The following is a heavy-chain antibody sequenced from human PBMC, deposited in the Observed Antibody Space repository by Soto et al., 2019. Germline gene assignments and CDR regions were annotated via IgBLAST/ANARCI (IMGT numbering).Heavy chain of an antibody. V-gene: IGHV1-18*01. CDR2: ISGYSGQT. CDR3: ASDHSGPD. CDR1: GDSFSKFG. J-gene: IGHJ4*02. Sequence: HVLLVQSGPEVRKPGASVNVSCMASGDSFSKFGINWVRQAPGQGLEWMGLISGYSGQTNYAQKFQGRVTMTRDTSTTTAYMELRTLRSDDTAVYFCASDHSGPDWGQGTLVTVSS. D-gene: IGHD6-25*01.